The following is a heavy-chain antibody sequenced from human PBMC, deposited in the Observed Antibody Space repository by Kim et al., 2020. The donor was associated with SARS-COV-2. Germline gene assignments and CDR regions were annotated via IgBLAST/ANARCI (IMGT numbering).Heavy chain of an antibody. V-gene: IGHV3-15*01. D-gene: IGHD2-21*02. CDR1: GFTFSNAW. CDR2: IKSKTDGGAI. J-gene: IGHJ5*02. Sequence: GGSLRLSCAASGFTFSNAWMSWVRQAPGKGLEWVGLIKSKTDGGAIDYAAPVKGRFTISRDDSKNTMDLHMNSLKTEDTAVYYCTTGGRAYCGGACYNPWGQGALVTVSS. CDR3: TTGGRAYCGGACYNP.